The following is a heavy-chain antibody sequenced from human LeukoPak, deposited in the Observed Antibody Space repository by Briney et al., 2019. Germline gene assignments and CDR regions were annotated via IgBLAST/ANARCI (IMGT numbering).Heavy chain of an antibody. Sequence: SVKVSCKASGGTFSGYTISWVRQAPGQGLEWMGRIIPILGIANYAQKFQGRVTITADKSTSTAYMELSSLRSEDTAVYYCARDPGDGYNLDYWGQGTLVTVSS. D-gene: IGHD5-24*01. V-gene: IGHV1-69*04. CDR3: ARDPGDGYNLDY. CDR2: IIPILGIA. J-gene: IGHJ4*02. CDR1: GGTFSGYT.